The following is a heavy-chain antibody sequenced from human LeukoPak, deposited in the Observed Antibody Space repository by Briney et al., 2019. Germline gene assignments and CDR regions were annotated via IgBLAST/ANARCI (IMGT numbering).Heavy chain of an antibody. Sequence: GGSLRLSCAASGFTFSSYAMSWVRQTPGKGLEWVAAICGSGENTYYADSVKGRFTISRGNSRNTLYLQMNSLRAEDTAMYYCAKGSGGSCYSGLDYWGQGTLATVSS. CDR3: AKGSGGSCYSGLDY. D-gene: IGHD2-15*01. CDR1: GFTFSSYA. V-gene: IGHV3-23*01. CDR2: ICGSGENT. J-gene: IGHJ4*02.